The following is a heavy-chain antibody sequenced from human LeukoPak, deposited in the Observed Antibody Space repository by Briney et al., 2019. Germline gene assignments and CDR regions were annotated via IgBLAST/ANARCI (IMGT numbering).Heavy chain of an antibody. CDR1: GFTFSNYG. J-gene: IGHJ3*01. V-gene: IGHV3-30*02. D-gene: IGHD1-1*01. Sequence: GGSLRLSCAASGFTFSNYGMHWVRQAPGKGLEWVTFIRYDGSNKYYADSVKGRFTISRDNSKNTLYLQMNSLRVEDTGLYFCARSHDTNRLNPDNDAFDVWGQGTMVTVSS. CDR2: IRYDGSNK. CDR3: ARSHDTNRLNPDNDAFDV.